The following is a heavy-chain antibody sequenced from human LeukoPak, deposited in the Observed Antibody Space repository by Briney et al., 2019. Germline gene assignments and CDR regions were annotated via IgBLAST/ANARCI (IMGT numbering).Heavy chain of an antibody. J-gene: IGHJ4*02. CDR1: GFTLSSYS. D-gene: IGHD3-10*01. V-gene: IGHV3-21*01. CDR2: ISSCSSDI. CDR3: ARATVLIWCGERYYFDY. Sequence: PRGSLSLSCADSGFTLSSYSMKWVRQAAGKEVTGVACISSCSSDIYYADSLKGRFSISRDNAKNSMYLQMNSLKPEDTAVYYCARATVLIWCGERYYFDYWGQGTLVTVSS.